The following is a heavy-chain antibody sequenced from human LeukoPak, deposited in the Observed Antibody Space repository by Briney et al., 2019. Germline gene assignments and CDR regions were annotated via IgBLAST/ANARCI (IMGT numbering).Heavy chain of an antibody. CDR3: ARTGFWVRGVISYCDY. D-gene: IGHD3-10*01. Sequence: SETLSLTCTVSGGSISSSNYHWVWFRQPPGKSLEWIGSIYYTGITYQNPSLKSRVTISVDTSNNHFSLRLTSVTAADTAVYYCARTGFWVRGVISYCDYWGQGTLVTV. CDR1: GGSISSSNYH. CDR2: IYYTGIT. V-gene: IGHV4-39*02. J-gene: IGHJ4*02.